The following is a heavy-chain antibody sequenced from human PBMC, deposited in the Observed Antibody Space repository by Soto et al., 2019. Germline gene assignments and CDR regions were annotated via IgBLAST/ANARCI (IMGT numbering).Heavy chain of an antibody. CDR1: GGTFSSYT. J-gene: IGHJ6*02. V-gene: IGHV1-69*02. Sequence: QVQLVQSGAEVKKPGSSVKVSCKASGGTFSSYTIRWVRQAPGQGLEWMGRSIPILGIANYAQKFQGRVTITADKSTSTAYMELSSLRSEDTAVYYCAAYDTLYGMDVWGQGTTVTVSS. CDR3: AAYDTLYGMDV. D-gene: IGHD3-22*01. CDR2: SIPILGIA.